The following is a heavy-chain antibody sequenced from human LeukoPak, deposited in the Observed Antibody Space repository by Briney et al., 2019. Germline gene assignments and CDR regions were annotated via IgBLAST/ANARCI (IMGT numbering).Heavy chain of an antibody. J-gene: IGHJ4*02. D-gene: IGHD2-8*01. CDR2: ISGSGAVI. CDR3: ARALIGYYFDY. Sequence: GGSLRLSCAASGFTFSNYEMNWIRQTPGKGLEWVSYISGSGAVIHYADSVKGRFTISRDNSKNSLYLQMNSLRAEDTAVYYCARALIGYYFDYWGQGTLVTVSS. V-gene: IGHV3-48*03. CDR1: GFTFSNYE.